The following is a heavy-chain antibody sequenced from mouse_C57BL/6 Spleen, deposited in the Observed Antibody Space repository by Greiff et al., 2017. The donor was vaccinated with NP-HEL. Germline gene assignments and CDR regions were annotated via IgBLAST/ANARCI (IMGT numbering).Heavy chain of an antibody. CDR3: ARMGYYGSSPYWYFDV. Sequence: VHLVESGPELVKPGASVKLSCKASGYTFTSYDINWVKQRPGQGLEWIGWIYPRDGSTKYNEKFKGKATLTVDTSSSTAYMELHSLTSEDSAVYFCARMGYYGSSPYWYFDVWGTGTTVTVSS. V-gene: IGHV1-85*01. J-gene: IGHJ1*03. CDR2: IYPRDGST. CDR1: GYTFTSYD. D-gene: IGHD1-1*01.